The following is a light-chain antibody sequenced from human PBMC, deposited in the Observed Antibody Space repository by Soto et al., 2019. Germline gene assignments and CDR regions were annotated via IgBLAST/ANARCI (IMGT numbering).Light chain of an antibody. Sequence: FMLTQPHSVSESPGQTVTISCTRSSGSIASNYVQWYQQRPGSAPTTVIYEDNQRPSGVPDRFSGSIDSSSNSASLTISGLMTEDEADYYCQSYDSSNVVFGGGTKLTVL. CDR2: EDN. J-gene: IGLJ2*01. V-gene: IGLV6-57*04. CDR1: SGSIASNY. CDR3: QSYDSSNVV.